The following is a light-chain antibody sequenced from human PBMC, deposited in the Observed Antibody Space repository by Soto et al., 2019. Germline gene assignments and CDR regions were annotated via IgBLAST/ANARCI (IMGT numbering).Light chain of an antibody. J-gene: IGLJ2*01. CDR1: SSNIGRNF. CDR2: DNN. Sequence: QSVLTQPPSVSAAPGQKVTISCSGSSSNIGRNFVSWYQQLPGTAPKLLIYDNNKRPSGIPDRFSGSKSGTSATLGITGLQTGDEADYYRGAWDSSLSVVLFGGGTKLTVL. V-gene: IGLV1-51*01. CDR3: GAWDSSLSVVL.